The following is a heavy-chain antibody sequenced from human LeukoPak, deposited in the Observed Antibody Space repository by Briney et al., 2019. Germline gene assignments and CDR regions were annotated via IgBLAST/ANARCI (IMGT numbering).Heavy chain of an antibody. J-gene: IGHJ5*01. Sequence: GSSVKVSCKASGDTFNNFAISWVRQGPGQGLEWMAGIIPKLDSTSYAPNFQGRVTITADKSTTTAYLDLRSLESADTAIYYCATDRGYGNLGDSWGQGTLVTVSS. CDR1: GDTFNNFA. V-gene: IGHV1-69*06. CDR3: ATDRGYGNLGDS. CDR2: IIPKLDST. D-gene: IGHD6-25*01.